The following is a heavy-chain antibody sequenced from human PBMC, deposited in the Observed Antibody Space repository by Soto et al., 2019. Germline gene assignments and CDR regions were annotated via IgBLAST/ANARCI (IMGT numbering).Heavy chain of an antibody. J-gene: IGHJ4*02. CDR1: GFTFSNAW. CDR2: IKSKTDGGTT. CDR3: TTAEYYYDSSGYYYY. D-gene: IGHD3-22*01. Sequence: VQLVESGGGLVKPGGSLRLSCAASGFTFSNAWMNWVRQAPGKGLEWVGRIKSKTDGGTTDYAAPVKSRFTISRDDSKNTLYLQMNSLKTEDTAVYYCTTAEYYYDSSGYYYYWGQGTLVTVSS. V-gene: IGHV3-15*07.